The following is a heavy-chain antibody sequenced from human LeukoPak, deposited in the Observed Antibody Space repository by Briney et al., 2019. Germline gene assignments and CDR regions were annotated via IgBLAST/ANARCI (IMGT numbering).Heavy chain of an antibody. CDR1: GFPFSDFS. Sequence: PGGSLRLSCATSGFPFSDFSMSWVRQAPGKGLEWIGEINHSGSTNYNPSLKSRVTISVDTSKNQFSLKLSSVTAADTAVYYCARGITIFGVVTQFDPWGQGTLVTVSS. CDR2: INHSGST. J-gene: IGHJ5*02. CDR3: ARGITIFGVVTQFDP. V-gene: IGHV4-34*01. D-gene: IGHD3-3*01.